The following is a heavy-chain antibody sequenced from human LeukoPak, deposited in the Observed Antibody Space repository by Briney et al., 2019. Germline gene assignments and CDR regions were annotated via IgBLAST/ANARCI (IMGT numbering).Heavy chain of an antibody. CDR3: ARLYCSGGSCGFDY. J-gene: IGHJ4*02. CDR2: IYYSGST. V-gene: IGHV4-39*01. Sequence: SETLSLTCTVSGVSISSSNSYWDWIRQPPGKGLEWIGSIYYSGSTYYNPSLKSRVTISVDTYKNQFSLKLSSVTAADTAVYYCARLYCSGGSCGFDYWGQGTLVTVSS. D-gene: IGHD2-15*01. CDR1: GVSISSSNSY.